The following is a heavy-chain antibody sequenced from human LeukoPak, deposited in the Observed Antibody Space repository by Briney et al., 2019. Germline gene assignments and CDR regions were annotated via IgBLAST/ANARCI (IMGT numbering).Heavy chain of an antibody. J-gene: IGHJ5*02. CDR1: GFDVNTYE. CDR2: ITISGHTK. V-gene: IGHV3-48*03. CDR3: ARGDPHADL. Sequence: AGSLRLSCAASGFDVNTYEMNWVRQAPGKGLEWIADITISGHTKNYADSVKGRFTISRDNAGTSLYLQMNSLRVEDTGVYYCARGDPHADLWGQGTLVTVSS.